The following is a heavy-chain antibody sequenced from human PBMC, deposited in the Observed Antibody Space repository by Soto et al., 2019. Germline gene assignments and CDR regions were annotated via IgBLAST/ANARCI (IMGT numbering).Heavy chain of an antibody. CDR1: GGSISSYY. CDR2: IYYTGST. Sequence: SENLSLTCTVSGGSISSYYWSWIRQPPGKGLEWIGYIYYTGSTNYNPSLKSRVTISVDTSKNQFSLSLTSVTAADTAVYYCARHSGGYNGFDFSYWGQGALVTVSS. D-gene: IGHD5-12*01. CDR3: ARHSGGYNGFDFSY. V-gene: IGHV4-59*08. J-gene: IGHJ4*02.